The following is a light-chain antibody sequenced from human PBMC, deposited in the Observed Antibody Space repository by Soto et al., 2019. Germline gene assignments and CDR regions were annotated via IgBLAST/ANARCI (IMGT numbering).Light chain of an antibody. V-gene: IGLV4-69*01. J-gene: IGLJ2*01. CDR3: QTWGPGIVV. Sequence: QLVLTQSPSASASLGASVKLTCTLSSGHSSYAIAWHQQQPEKGPRYLMKLNSDGSHSKGDAIRDRFSGSSSGAERYLTISRLQSEDEADYYCQTWGPGIVVFGGGTKLTVL. CDR1: SGHSSYA. CDR2: LNSDGSH.